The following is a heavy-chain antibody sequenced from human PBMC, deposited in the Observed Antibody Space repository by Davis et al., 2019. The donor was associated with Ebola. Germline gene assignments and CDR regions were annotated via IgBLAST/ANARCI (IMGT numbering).Heavy chain of an antibody. CDR2: TYYSSSKWYN. J-gene: IGHJ6*04. Sequence: PSETLSLTCAISGDSVSSGGWNWIRQSPSRGLEWLGRTYYSSSKWYNDYAVSVKSRININPDTSKNQFSLQLNSVTPEDPALYYCARGWLRGGLDVWGEGTTVTVSS. CDR1: GDSVSSGG. CDR3: ARGWLRGGLDV. D-gene: IGHD5-18*01. V-gene: IGHV6-1*01.